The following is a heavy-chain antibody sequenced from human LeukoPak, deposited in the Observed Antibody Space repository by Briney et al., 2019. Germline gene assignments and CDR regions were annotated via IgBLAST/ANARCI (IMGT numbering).Heavy chain of an antibody. CDR1: GYTFTSYY. D-gene: IGHD6-19*01. CDR3: ARVSSERAFDY. V-gene: IGHV1-46*01. CDR2: INPSGGST. Sequence: ASVKVSCKASGYTFTSYYMHWVRQAPGQGLEWMGIINPSGGSTSYAQKFQGRVTMTRDMSTSTVYMELSSLRSEDTAVYYCARVSSERAFDYWGQGTLVTVSS. J-gene: IGHJ4*02.